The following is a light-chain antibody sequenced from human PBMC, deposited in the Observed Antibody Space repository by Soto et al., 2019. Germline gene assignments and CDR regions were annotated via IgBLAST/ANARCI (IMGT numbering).Light chain of an antibody. V-gene: IGKV3-15*01. J-gene: IGKJ2*01. CDR3: QQYNNWPPYT. CDR2: DAS. CDR1: QSVSSN. Sequence: EIVMKQSPATLSVSPGERVTLSCRASQSVSSNLAWYQQKPGQAPRLLIYDASTRATCIPASFSGSGSGTEFTLTISSLQSQDFAVYFCQQYNNWPPYTFGQGTKLEIK.